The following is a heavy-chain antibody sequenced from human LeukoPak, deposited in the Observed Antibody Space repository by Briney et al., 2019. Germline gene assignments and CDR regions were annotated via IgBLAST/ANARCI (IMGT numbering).Heavy chain of an antibody. CDR3: ARSGSYYGGYFDY. CDR2: IYYSGST. J-gene: IGHJ4*02. CDR1: GXSISSSSYY. D-gene: IGHD1-26*01. V-gene: IGHV4-61*05. Sequence: SETLSLTCTVSGXSISSSSYYWSWIRQPPGEGLEWIAYIYYSGSTDYNPSLKSRVTMSVDTSKNQFSLKLTSVTAADTAVYYCARSGSYYGGYFDYWGQGTLVTVSS.